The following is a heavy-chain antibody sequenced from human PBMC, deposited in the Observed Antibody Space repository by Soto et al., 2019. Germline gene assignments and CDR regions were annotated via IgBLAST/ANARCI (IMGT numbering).Heavy chain of an antibody. CDR1: GGSISSGDYY. Sequence: SETLSLTCTVSGGSISSGDYYWSWIRQPPGKGLEWIGYIYYSGSTYCNPSLKSRVTISVDTSKNQFSLKLSSVTAADTAVYFCARDSGHSTGYYELDYWGQGTRVTVSS. D-gene: IGHD3-9*01. V-gene: IGHV4-30-4*01. CDR2: IYYSGST. CDR3: ARDSGHSTGYYELDY. J-gene: IGHJ4*02.